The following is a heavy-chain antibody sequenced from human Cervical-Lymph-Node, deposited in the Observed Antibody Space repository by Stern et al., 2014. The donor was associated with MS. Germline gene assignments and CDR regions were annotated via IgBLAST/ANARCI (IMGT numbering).Heavy chain of an antibody. J-gene: IGHJ3*02. CDR3: AAEPMYYSDSVGAFDI. Sequence: QLAQSGPEVKKPATSLNVSCKASGFTFTSSAVQWVRQARGQRLEWIGWILVGSGNTNYAQKFQERVTITRDMSTSTAYMELSSLRSEDTAVYYCAAEPMYYSDSVGAFDIWGQGTMVTVSS. V-gene: IGHV1-58*01. D-gene: IGHD3-22*01. CDR2: ILVGSGNT. CDR1: GFTFTSSA.